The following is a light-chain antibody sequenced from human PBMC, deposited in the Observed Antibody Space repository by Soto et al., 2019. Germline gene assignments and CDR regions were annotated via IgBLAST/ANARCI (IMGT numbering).Light chain of an antibody. J-gene: IGLJ3*02. V-gene: IGLV2-14*01. CDR1: TSDIGTYNY. CDR2: EVS. Sequence: QSVLTQPASVSGSPGQSITISCSGATSDIGTYNYVSWYQHHPGKVPKVIIYEVSNRPSGVSNRFSGSKSGNTASLTISGLQDEDEADYYCSSYTSSATLVFGGGTKLTVL. CDR3: SSYTSSATLV.